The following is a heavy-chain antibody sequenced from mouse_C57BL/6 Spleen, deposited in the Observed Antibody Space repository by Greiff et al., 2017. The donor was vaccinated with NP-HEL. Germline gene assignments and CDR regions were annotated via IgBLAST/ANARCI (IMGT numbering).Heavy chain of an antibody. Sequence: VQLQQSGAELARPGASVKMSCKASGYTFTSYTMHWVKQRPGQGLEWIGYINPSSGYTKYNQKFKDKATLTADKSSSTAYMQLSSLTSEDSAVYYWAKEPYPVFSYYFDYWGQGTTLTVSS. CDR1: GYTFTSYT. CDR2: INPSSGYT. J-gene: IGHJ2*01. V-gene: IGHV1-4*01. CDR3: AKEPYPVFSYYFDY.